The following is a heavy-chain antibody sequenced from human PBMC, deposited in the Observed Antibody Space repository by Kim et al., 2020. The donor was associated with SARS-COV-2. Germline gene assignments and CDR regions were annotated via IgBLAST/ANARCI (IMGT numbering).Heavy chain of an antibody. CDR3: ARGRAGVVPSPILGIGPHYDYYAMDV. CDR1: GGSFSGFH. V-gene: IGHV4-34*01. CDR2: INHSGST. Sequence: SETLSLTCAVYGGSFSGFHWSWIRQPPGKGLEWIGEINHSGSTNYNPSLKSRVTISVDTCKSQFTLKLNFVTAADTAVYYCARGRAGVVPSPILGIGPHYDYYAMDVWGRGTTVTVSS. D-gene: IGHD2-2*02. J-gene: IGHJ6*02.